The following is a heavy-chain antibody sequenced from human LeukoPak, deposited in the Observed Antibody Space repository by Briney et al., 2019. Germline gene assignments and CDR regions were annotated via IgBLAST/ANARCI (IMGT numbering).Heavy chain of an antibody. CDR2: FDPEDGGT. D-gene: IGHD2-2*01. CDR3: ATGIRGYQLLKGDY. J-gene: IGHJ4*02. Sequence: ASVKVSCKVSGYTLTELSMHWVRQAPGKGLEWMGGFDPEDGGTIYAQKFQGRVTMTEDTSTDTAYMELSSLRSEDTAVYYCATGIRGYQLLKGDYWGQGTLVTVSS. V-gene: IGHV1-24*01. CDR1: GYTLTELS.